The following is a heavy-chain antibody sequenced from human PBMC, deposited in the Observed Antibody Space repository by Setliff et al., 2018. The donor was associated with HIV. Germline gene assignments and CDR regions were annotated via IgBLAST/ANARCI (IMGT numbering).Heavy chain of an antibody. CDR3: ARDRTVVTPIFNYYNGLDV. V-gene: IGHV3-7*01. D-gene: IGHD2-21*02. CDR2: IRQDGSDK. Sequence: GGSLRLSCAASGFTFSDYWMSWVRQAPGKGLQWVANIRQDGSDKYYVDSLRGRFIIFRDNAKNSLYLQINSLRAEDTAVYYCARDRTVVTPIFNYYNGLDVWGQGTMVTVSS. CDR1: GFTFSDYW. J-gene: IGHJ6*02.